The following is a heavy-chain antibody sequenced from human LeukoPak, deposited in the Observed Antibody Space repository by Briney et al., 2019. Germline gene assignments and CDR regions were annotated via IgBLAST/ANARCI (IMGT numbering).Heavy chain of an antibody. CDR2: INHSGGT. CDR1: GGSFSGYS. CDR3: ARLGYTYGYMGEKYYYYYMDV. D-gene: IGHD5-18*01. J-gene: IGHJ6*03. Sequence: KPSETLSLTRAVYGGSFSGYSWSWIRQPPGKGLEWIGEINHSGGTNFNPSLKSRVTISIDTSKNQFSLKLRSVTAADTAVYYCARLGYTYGYMGEKYYYYYMDVWGRGTTVTVSS. V-gene: IGHV4-34*01.